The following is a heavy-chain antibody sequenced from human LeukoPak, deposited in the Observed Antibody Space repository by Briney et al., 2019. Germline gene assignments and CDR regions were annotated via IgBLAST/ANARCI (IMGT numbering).Heavy chain of an antibody. D-gene: IGHD2-15*01. V-gene: IGHV3-23*01. CDR2: ISGSGGST. CDR3: AKVARDCSGGSCYSSIDY. CDR1: GFTFSSYA. Sequence: GGSLRLSCAASGFTFSSYAMSWVRQAPGKGLEWVSAISGSGGSTYYADSVKGRITISRVNTNNTLYLQMNSLRADDTGVDYFAKVARDCSGGSCYSSIDYWGQGALVTVSS. J-gene: IGHJ4*02.